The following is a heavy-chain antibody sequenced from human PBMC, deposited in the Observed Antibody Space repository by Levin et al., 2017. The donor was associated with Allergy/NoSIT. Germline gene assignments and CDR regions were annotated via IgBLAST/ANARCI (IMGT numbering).Heavy chain of an antibody. D-gene: IGHD5-18*01. J-gene: IGHJ3*02. Sequence: GGSLRLSCAASGFTFSSYAMSWVRQAPGKGLEWVSAISGSGGSTYYADSVKGRFTISRDNSKNTLYLQMNSLRAEDTAVYYCAKVIDRYSYGAGAFDIWGQGTMVTVSS. CDR2: ISGSGGST. CDR3: AKVIDRYSYGAGAFDI. CDR1: GFTFSSYA. V-gene: IGHV3-23*01.